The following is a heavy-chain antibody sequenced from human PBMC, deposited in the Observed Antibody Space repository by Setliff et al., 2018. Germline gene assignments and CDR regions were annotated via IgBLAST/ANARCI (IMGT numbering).Heavy chain of an antibody. V-gene: IGHV3-11*03. Sequence: LSLSCEGSGFIFCNYFMSWFRQAPGKGLEWLSYVTTTGGFTKEADSVRGRFSVSRDNSKKSVYLQINDLRAEDTALYFCAKGGDWDDQHYAFDIWGQGTMVTVS. J-gene: IGHJ3*02. CDR2: VTTTGGFT. CDR1: GFIFCNYF. D-gene: IGHD1-1*01. CDR3: AKGGDWDDQHYAFDI.